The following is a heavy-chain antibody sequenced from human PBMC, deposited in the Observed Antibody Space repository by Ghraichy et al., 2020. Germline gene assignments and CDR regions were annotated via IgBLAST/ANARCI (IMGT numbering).Heavy chain of an antibody. CDR2: ISYDGSNK. D-gene: IGHD3-16*01. CDR3: ARDGVP. J-gene: IGHJ5*02. CDR1: GFTFSSYA. Sequence: GGSLRLSCAASGFTFSSYAMHWVRQAPGKGLEWVAVISYDGSNKYYADSVKGRFTISRDNSKNTLYLQMNSLRAEDTAVYYCARDGVPCCQGTLVTVSS. V-gene: IGHV3-30*04.